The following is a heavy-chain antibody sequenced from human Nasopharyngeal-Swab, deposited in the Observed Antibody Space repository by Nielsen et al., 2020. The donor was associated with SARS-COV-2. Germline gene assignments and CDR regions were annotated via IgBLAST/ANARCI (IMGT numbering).Heavy chain of an antibody. J-gene: IGHJ4*02. Sequence: GGSLRLSCAASGFTFSSYAMSWVRQAPGKGLEWVSVIYSGGSSTYYADSVKGRFTISRDNSKNTLYLQMNSLRAEDTAVYYCAKASGYSYGPFDYWGQGTLVTVSP. CDR1: GFTFSSYA. CDR2: IYSGGSST. CDR3: AKASGYSYGPFDY. D-gene: IGHD5-18*01. V-gene: IGHV3-23*03.